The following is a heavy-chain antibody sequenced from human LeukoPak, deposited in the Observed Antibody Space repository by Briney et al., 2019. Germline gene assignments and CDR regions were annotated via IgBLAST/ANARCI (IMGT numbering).Heavy chain of an antibody. J-gene: IGHJ5*02. V-gene: IGHV4-39*07. D-gene: IGHD1-14*01. CDR2: IYYSGTT. CDR1: GGSISSNSDY. CDR3: ARGRPYNVGLPPWFDP. Sequence: SETLSLTCTVSGGSISSNSDYWGWIRQPPGKGLEWIGSIYYSGTTYYNPSLKSRVTISVDTSRNQFSLNLSSMTAADTAVYYCARGRPYNVGLPPWFDPWGQGTLVTVSS.